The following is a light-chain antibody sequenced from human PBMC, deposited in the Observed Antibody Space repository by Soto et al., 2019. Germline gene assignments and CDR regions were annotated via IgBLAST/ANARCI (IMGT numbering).Light chain of an antibody. Sequence: QSALTQPASVSGSPGQSITISCTGTSSDIGTYNYVSWYQQHPDNAPKVLIFGVSNRPSGVSNRFSGSKSGNTVSLTISGLQAEDEADYYCCSYTTTARYVFGTGTKVTVL. CDR1: SSDIGTYNY. CDR3: CSYTTTARYV. CDR2: GVS. V-gene: IGLV2-14*01. J-gene: IGLJ1*01.